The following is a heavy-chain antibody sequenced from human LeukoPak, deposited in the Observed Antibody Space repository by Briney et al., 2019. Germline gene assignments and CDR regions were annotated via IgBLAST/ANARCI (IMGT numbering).Heavy chain of an antibody. CDR1: GLAFSSYA. J-gene: IGHJ6*03. D-gene: IGHD5-12*01. CDR3: AKHSGHDSIYYYMDV. Sequence: GGSLRLSCAASGLAFSSYAMTWVRQPPGKGLEWVSAISSSGGSTYYADSVKGRFTISRDNSKNTLYLQMNSLRAEDTAVYYCAKHSGHDSIYYYMDVWGKGTTVTVSS. CDR2: ISSSGGST. V-gene: IGHV3-23*01.